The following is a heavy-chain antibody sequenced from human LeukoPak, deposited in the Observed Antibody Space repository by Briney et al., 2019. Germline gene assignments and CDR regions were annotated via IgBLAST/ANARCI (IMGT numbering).Heavy chain of an antibody. Sequence: AGGSLRLSCAASGFIFSNYAMTWVRQAPGKGLEWVSIIGGVSESFYYADSVKGRFTVSRDNAKNSLYLQMNSLRAEDTAVYYCARPHPRTVFGVFSYYYGMDVWGQGTTVTVSS. J-gene: IGHJ6*02. CDR3: ARPHPRTVFGVFSYYYGMDV. D-gene: IGHD3-3*01. CDR1: GFIFSNYA. CDR2: IGGVSESF. V-gene: IGHV3-23*01.